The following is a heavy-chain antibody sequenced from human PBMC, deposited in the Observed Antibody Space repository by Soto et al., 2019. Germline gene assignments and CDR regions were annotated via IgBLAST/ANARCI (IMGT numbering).Heavy chain of an antibody. CDR3: ARHKGYCSSNFCYGMDV. CDR2: IYPGDSDS. V-gene: IGHV5-51*01. J-gene: IGHJ6*02. CDR1: GYTFTTYC. D-gene: IGHD2-15*01. Sequence: ESLNISCEGSGYTFTTYCVAWVRQMPGIGLVWVGRIYPGDSDSRYNPSVQGQVTISADRSISTAYLPWNSLKAPDSAMYFCARHKGYCSSNFCYGMDVWGQGTTVTAP.